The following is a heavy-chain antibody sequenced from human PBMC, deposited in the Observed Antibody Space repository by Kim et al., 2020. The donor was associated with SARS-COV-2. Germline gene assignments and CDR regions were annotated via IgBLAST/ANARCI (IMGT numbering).Heavy chain of an antibody. CDR3: AREVRGVITYFDY. Sequence: YSQKFQGRVTITRDTSASTVYMELSSLRSEDTAVYYCAREVRGVITYFDYWGQGTLVTVSS. J-gene: IGHJ4*02. D-gene: IGHD3-10*01. V-gene: IGHV1-3*01.